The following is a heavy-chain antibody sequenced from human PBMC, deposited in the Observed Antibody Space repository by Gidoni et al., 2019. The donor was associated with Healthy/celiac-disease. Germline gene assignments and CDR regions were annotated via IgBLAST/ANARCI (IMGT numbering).Heavy chain of an antibody. CDR1: GFTFSSYA. D-gene: IGHD6-19*01. CDR3: AREWQWLVLGDY. V-gene: IGHV3-30-3*01. CDR2: ISYDGSNK. Sequence: CFLRLSCAASGFTFSSYAMHWVRQAPGKGLEWEAVISYDGSNKYYADSVKGRFTISRDNSKNTLYLQMNSLRAEDTAVYYCAREWQWLVLGDYWGQGTLVTVSS. J-gene: IGHJ4*02.